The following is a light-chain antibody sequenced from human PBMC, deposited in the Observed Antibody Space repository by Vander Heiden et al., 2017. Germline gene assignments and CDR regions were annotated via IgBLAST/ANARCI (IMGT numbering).Light chain of an antibody. J-gene: IGKJ4*01. V-gene: IGKV1-5*03. CDR2: KAS. CDR3: QQCNSYSLT. CDR1: QSISTW. Sequence: DIQMTQSPSTLSASVGDRVTITCRASQSISTWLAWYQQKPGRATRLLIYKASSLESGVPSRFSGSGSGTEFTLTISSLQPDDFATYYCQQCNSYSLTFGGGTKVEIK.